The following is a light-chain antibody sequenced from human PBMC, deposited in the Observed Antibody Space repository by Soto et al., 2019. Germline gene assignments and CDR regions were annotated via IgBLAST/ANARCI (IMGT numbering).Light chain of an antibody. CDR3: AAWAYSLNSAV. Sequence: QSVLTQPPSASGTPGQRVTISCSGSSSNIGSNTVNWYQQLPGRAPTLLIYNNNQRPSGVPDRFSGSKSGSSASLALTGLQSEDEAEYYCAAWAYSLNSAVFGGGTKVTVL. CDR2: NNN. V-gene: IGLV1-44*01. CDR1: SSNIGSNT. J-gene: IGLJ2*01.